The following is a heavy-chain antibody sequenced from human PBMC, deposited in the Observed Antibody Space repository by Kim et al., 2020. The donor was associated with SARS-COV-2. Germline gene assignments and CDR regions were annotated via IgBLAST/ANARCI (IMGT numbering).Heavy chain of an antibody. CDR2: INAGNGNT. Sequence: ASVKVSCKASGYTFTSYAMHWVRQAPGQRLEWMGWINAGNGNTKYSQKFQGRVTITRDTSASTAYMELSSLRSEDTAVYYCARSLLLWFGEFLNWGQGTLVTVSS. CDR1: GYTFTSYA. CDR3: ARSLLLWFGEFLN. J-gene: IGHJ4*02. V-gene: IGHV1-3*01. D-gene: IGHD3-10*01.